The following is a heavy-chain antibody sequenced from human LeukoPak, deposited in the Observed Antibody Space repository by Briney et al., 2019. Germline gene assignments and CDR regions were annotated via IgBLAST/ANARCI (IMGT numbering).Heavy chain of an antibody. CDR2: ISSSSSYI. J-gene: IGHJ4*02. CDR1: GFTFSSYS. Sequence: GGSLRLSCAASGFTFSSYSMNWVRQAPGKGLQWVSSISSSSSYIYYADSVKGRFTISRDNAKNSLYLQMNSLRAEDTAVYYCAGDGSWELLFDYWGQGTLVTVSS. CDR3: AGDGSWELLFDY. V-gene: IGHV3-21*01. D-gene: IGHD1-26*01.